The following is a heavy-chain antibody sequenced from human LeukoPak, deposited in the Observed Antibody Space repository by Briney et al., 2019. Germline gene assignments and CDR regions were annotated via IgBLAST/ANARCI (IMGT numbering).Heavy chain of an antibody. J-gene: IGHJ4*02. CDR1: GGSFSGYY. CDR3: ARGASSFWDY. Sequence: SETLSLTCAVSGGSFSGYYWSWIRQPPGKGLEWIGEINHSGSTNYNPSLKSRVTISVDTSKNQFSLKLSSVTAADTAVYYCARGASSFWDYWGQGTLVTVSS. CDR2: INHSGST. D-gene: IGHD6-19*01. V-gene: IGHV4-34*01.